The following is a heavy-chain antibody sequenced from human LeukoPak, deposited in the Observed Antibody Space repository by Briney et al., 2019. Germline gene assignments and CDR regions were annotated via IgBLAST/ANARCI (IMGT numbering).Heavy chain of an antibody. CDR2: ISYDGSNK. D-gene: IGHD3-3*01. CDR3: AKAGLRFLEWLLSGSAFDI. Sequence: GGSRRLSCAASGFTFSSYGMHWVRQAPGKGVEWVAVISYDGSNKYYADSVKGRFTISRDNSKNTLYLQMNSLRAEDTAVYYCAKAGLRFLEWLLSGSAFDIWGQGTMVTVSS. J-gene: IGHJ3*02. CDR1: GFTFSSYG. V-gene: IGHV3-30*18.